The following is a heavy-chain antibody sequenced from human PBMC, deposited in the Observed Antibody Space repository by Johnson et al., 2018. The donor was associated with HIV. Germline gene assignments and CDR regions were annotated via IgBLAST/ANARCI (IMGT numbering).Heavy chain of an antibody. J-gene: IGHJ3*02. Sequence: MQLVESGGGVVQPGGSLRLSCAASGFTFSSYGMHWVRQAPGKGLEYVSAISSNGIGTYYANSVDGRFTISRDNDKNTLYLQMNSLRAEDQAVYYCARVNGRTALRAEGDAFDSWGQGTMVTFSS. CDR2: ISSNGIGT. V-gene: IGHV3-64*01. CDR1: GFTFSSYG. D-gene: IGHD5-18*01. CDR3: ARVNGRTALRAEGDAFDS.